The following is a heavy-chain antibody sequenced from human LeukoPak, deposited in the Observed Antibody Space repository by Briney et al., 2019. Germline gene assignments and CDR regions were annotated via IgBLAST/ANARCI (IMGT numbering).Heavy chain of an antibody. CDR2: ISSSGSTI. J-gene: IGHJ3*02. V-gene: IGHV3-11*04. Sequence: GGSLRLSCAASGFTFSNAWMSWVRQAPGKGLEWVSYISSSGSTIYYADSVKGRFTISRDNAKNTLYLQMNSLRAEDTAVYYCARVRDTAMVRHDAFDIWGQGTMVTVSS. CDR1: GFTFSNAW. D-gene: IGHD5-18*01. CDR3: ARVRDTAMVRHDAFDI.